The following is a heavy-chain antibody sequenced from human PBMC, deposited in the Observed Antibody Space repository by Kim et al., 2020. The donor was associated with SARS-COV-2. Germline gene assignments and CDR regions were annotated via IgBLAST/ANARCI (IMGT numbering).Heavy chain of an antibody. V-gene: IGHV3-7*01. CDR3: ARDKSSSIAARPAYYYYYYGMDG. CDR2: IKQDGSEK. CDR1: GFTFSSYW. Sequence: GGSLRLSCAASGFTFSSYWMSWVRQAPGKGLEWVANIKQDGSEKYYVDSVKGRFTISRDNAKNSLYLQMNSLRAEDTAVYYCARDKSSSIAARPAYYYYYYGMDGWGQGTTVTVSS. J-gene: IGHJ6*02. D-gene: IGHD6-6*01.